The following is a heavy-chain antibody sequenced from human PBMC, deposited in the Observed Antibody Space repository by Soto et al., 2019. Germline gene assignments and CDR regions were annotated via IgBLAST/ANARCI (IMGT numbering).Heavy chain of an antibody. J-gene: IGHJ4*02. D-gene: IGHD2-15*01. Sequence: SVKVSCKASGCTFSSYAISWVRQAPGQGLEWLGGIICIIGTANYAQKFQVRVTITADESTSTAYMELSSLRPEDTAVYYCAYCSGGSCYELEYWAQGTLVPVSS. V-gene: IGHV1-69*13. CDR1: GCTFSSYA. CDR2: IICIIGTA. CDR3: AYCSGGSCYELEY.